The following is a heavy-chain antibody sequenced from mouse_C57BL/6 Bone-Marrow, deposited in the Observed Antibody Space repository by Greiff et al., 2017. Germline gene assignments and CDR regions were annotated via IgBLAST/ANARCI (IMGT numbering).Heavy chain of an antibody. Sequence: VQLQQSGAELAKPGASVKLSCKASGYTFTSYWMHWVKQRPGQGLEWIGYINPSSGYTKYNQKFKDKATLTADKSSSTAYMPLSCLTYEDSAVYYFASNYYGNYGYWGQGTTLTVSS. V-gene: IGHV1-7*01. J-gene: IGHJ2*01. CDR2: INPSSGYT. D-gene: IGHD2-1*01. CDR3: ASNYYGNYGY. CDR1: GYTFTSYW.